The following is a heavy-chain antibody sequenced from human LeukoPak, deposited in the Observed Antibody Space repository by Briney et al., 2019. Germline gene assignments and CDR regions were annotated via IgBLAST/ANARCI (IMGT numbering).Heavy chain of an antibody. J-gene: IGHJ5*02. Sequence: GGSLRLSCAPSGFTFSNNVMHWVRQAPGKGLEWVAIIWYDGSNKYYADSLKGRFTISRDNSKNTLYLQMNSLRAEDTAVYYCAREDYDILTGYSDRWFDPWGQGTLVTVSS. CDR1: GFTFSNNV. CDR3: AREDYDILTGYSDRWFDP. CDR2: IWYDGSNK. V-gene: IGHV3-33*01. D-gene: IGHD3-9*01.